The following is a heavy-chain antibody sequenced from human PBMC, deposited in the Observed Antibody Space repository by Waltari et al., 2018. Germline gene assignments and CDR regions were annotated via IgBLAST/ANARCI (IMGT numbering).Heavy chain of an antibody. CDR2: IIPFFGSP. D-gene: IGHD3-22*01. J-gene: IGHJ4*02. CDR3: ARIPYYYDKAPLDS. CDR1: GGTFSSYG. Sequence: QVQLVQSGAEVKKPGSSVKVSCKASGGTFSSYGISWVRQAPGQRLEWMGKIIPFFGSPDYAGKFQGRVTITADESTTTTYLELSSLRSEDTAVYYCARIPYYYDKAPLDSWGQGTQVTVSP. V-gene: IGHV1-69*18.